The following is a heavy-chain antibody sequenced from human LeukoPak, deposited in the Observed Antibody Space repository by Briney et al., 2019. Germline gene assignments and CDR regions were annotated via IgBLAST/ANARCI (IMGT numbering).Heavy chain of an antibody. CDR1: GFTFSNYA. D-gene: IGHD3-22*01. CDR3: AKDGDTARVPGVVTLYYFDY. CDR2: ISGSGGST. V-gene: IGHV3-23*01. Sequence: HTGGSLRLSCAASGFTFSNYALSWVRQAPGKGLEWVSDISGSGGSTYYADSVKGRFTISRDNSKNTLYLQMNSLRAEDTAVYYCAKDGDTARVPGVVTLYYFDYWGQGTLVTVSS. J-gene: IGHJ4*02.